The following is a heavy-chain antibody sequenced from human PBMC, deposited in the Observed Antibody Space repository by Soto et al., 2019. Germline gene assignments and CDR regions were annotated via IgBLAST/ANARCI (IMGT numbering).Heavy chain of an antibody. CDR2: IIPIFGTA. D-gene: IGHD3-9*01. Sequence: QVQLVQSGAEVKKPGSSVKVSCKASGGTFSSYAISWVRQAPGQGLEWMGGIIPIFGTANYAQKFQGRVTITADESTSTAYMELIILRSEDTAVYDCVLLRYFDGLFGAAFTLFDPWGQGTLVTVSS. V-gene: IGHV1-69*12. CDR3: VLLRYFDGLFGAAFTLFDP. CDR1: GGTFSSYA. J-gene: IGHJ5*02.